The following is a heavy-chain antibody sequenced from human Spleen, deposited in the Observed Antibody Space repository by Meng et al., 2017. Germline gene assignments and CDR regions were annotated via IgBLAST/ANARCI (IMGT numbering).Heavy chain of an antibody. CDR1: GFTFSSYG. CDR3: ARDTDPSSHYSRFDP. V-gene: IGHV3-33*01. Sequence: GGSLRLSCAASGFTFSSYGMHWVRQAPGKGLEWVAVIWYDGSNKYYADSVKGRFTISRDNSKNTLYLQMNSLRAEDTAVYYCARDTDPSSHYSRFDPWGQGTLVTVSS. CDR2: IWYDGSNK. J-gene: IGHJ5*02. D-gene: IGHD3-22*01.